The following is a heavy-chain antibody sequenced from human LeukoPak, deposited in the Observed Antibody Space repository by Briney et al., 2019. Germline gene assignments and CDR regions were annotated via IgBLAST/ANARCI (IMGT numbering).Heavy chain of an antibody. D-gene: IGHD2-2*01. CDR1: GLTVSSNY. CDR2: IYSGGST. J-gene: IGHJ5*02. Sequence: GGSLRLSCAASGLTVSSNYMSWVRQAPGKGLEWVSVIYSGGSTYYADSVKGRFTISRDNSKNTLYLQMNSLRAEDTAVYYCAREQIGGYCSSTSCPNWFDPWGQGTLVTVSS. CDR3: AREQIGGYCSSTSCPNWFDP. V-gene: IGHV3-66*01.